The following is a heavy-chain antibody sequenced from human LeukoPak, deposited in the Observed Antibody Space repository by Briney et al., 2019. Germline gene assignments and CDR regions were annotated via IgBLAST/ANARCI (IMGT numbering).Heavy chain of an antibody. CDR1: GGTFSSYT. CDR3: ARGLVVTSAFDY. D-gene: IGHD4-23*01. V-gene: IGHV1-69*02. Sequence: SVKVSCKASGGTFSSYTISWVRQAPGQGLEWMGRIISILGIANYAQKFQGRVTITADKSTSTAYMELSSLRSEDAAVYYCARGLVVTSAFDYWGQGTLVTVSS. CDR2: IISILGIA. J-gene: IGHJ4*02.